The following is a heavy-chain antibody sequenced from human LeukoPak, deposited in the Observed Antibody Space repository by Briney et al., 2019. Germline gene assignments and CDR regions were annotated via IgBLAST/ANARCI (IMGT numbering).Heavy chain of an antibody. CDR2: IRYDGSNK. D-gene: IGHD3-3*01. Sequence: GGSLRLSCAASGFTFSSYGTHWVRQAPGKGLEWVAFIRYDGSNKYYADSVKGRFTISRDNSKNTLYLQMNSLRAEDTAVYYCAKDHDYDFWSGYSPFDYWGQGTLVTVSS. J-gene: IGHJ4*02. CDR3: AKDHDYDFWSGYSPFDY. CDR1: GFTFSSYG. V-gene: IGHV3-30*02.